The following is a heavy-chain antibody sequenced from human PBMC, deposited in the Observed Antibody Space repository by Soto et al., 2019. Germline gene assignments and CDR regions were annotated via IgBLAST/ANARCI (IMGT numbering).Heavy chain of an antibody. Sequence: ASVKVSCKASGYTFTSYSMHWVRQAPGQRLEWMGWINAGNGNTKYSQKFQGRVTITRDTSASTAYMELSSLRSEDTAVYYCARHNEWLWAFGYWGRGTLVTVSS. J-gene: IGHJ4*02. CDR1: GYTFTSYS. CDR2: INAGNGNT. D-gene: IGHD3-3*01. V-gene: IGHV1-3*01. CDR3: ARHNEWLWAFGY.